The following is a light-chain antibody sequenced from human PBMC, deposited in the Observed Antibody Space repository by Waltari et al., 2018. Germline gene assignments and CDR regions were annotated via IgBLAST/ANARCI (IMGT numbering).Light chain of an antibody. CDR1: QSAGSN. V-gene: IGKV3-15*01. CDR3: QHYDTWPYT. J-gene: IGKJ2*01. CDR2: GAS. Sequence: EIVMTQSPATLSVSPGEGATLSCRASQSAGSNLAWYQQKPGQAPRLLIFGASIWATSFPARFSGSGSGTEFTLTISSLQSEDFAVYYCQHYDTWPYTFGQGTKVEIK.